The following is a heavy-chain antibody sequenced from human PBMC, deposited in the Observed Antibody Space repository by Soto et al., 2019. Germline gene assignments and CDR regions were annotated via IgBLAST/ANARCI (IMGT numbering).Heavy chain of an antibody. CDR1: GFTFSYYW. D-gene: IGHD3-10*01. Sequence: EVQLLESGGGLVQPGESLRLSCAASGFTFSYYWMHWVRKAPGLGLVWVSRIHSDGSSTTYADSVKGRFTIYRDNARNTLSLQMNSLRAEDTAVYYCARGDRGGFDLWGQGTVVTVSS. V-gene: IGHV3-74*01. CDR3: ARGDRGGFDL. CDR2: IHSDGSST. J-gene: IGHJ3*01.